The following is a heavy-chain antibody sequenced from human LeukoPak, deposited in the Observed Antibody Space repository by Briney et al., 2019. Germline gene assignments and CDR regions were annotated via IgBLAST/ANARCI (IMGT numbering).Heavy chain of an antibody. CDR3: ARVSGDDSGYFQL. J-gene: IGHJ1*01. CDR1: GFSVGGGYY. Sequence: SETLSLTCTVSGFSVGGGYYWGWIRQPPGKGLELIGSIYHSKSSYYNPSLTSRVTISVDTSKNQFSLKLSSVTAADTAVYYCARVSGDDSGYFQLWGQGRLVTVSS. D-gene: IGHD2-21*02. V-gene: IGHV4-38-2*02. CDR2: IYHSKSS.